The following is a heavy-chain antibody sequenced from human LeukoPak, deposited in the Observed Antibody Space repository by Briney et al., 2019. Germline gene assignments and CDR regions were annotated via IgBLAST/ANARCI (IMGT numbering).Heavy chain of an antibody. Sequence: ASVKVSCKASGYTFTSYYMHWVRQAPGQGLEWMGIINPSGGSTSYAQKSQGRVTMTRDTSTSTVYMELSSLRFEDTAVYYCARDFGMATIHFGYWGQGTLVTVSS. CDR2: INPSGGST. V-gene: IGHV1-46*01. CDR3: ARDFGMATIHFGY. D-gene: IGHD5-24*01. J-gene: IGHJ4*02. CDR1: GYTFTSYY.